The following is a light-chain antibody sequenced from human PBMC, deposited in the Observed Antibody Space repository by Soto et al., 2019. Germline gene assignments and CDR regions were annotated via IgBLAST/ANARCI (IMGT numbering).Light chain of an antibody. CDR2: DVS. V-gene: IGLV2-14*01. J-gene: IGLJ1*01. CDR3: TSYTSDSTYV. Sequence: SALTQPVSVSGSHGQSITISCTGTSTDVGRYNYVSWYQQHPGKAPKLMVYDVSNRPSWVSNRFSGSKSGITASLTISGLQAEDEADCYCTSYTSDSTYVFGTGTKVTVL. CDR1: STDVGRYNY.